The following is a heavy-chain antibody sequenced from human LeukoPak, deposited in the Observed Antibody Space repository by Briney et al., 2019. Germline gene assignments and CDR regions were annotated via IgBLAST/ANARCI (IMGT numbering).Heavy chain of an antibody. Sequence: PSETLSLTCTVSGGSISSYYWSWIRQPPGKGLEWIGYIYYSGSTNYNPSLKSRVTISVDTSKNQFSLKLSSVTAADTAVYYCARGREAIAAAGKGNPFDYWGQGTLVTVSS. CDR3: ARGREAIAAAGKGNPFDY. CDR1: GGSISSYY. J-gene: IGHJ4*02. D-gene: IGHD6-13*01. V-gene: IGHV4-59*01. CDR2: IYYSGST.